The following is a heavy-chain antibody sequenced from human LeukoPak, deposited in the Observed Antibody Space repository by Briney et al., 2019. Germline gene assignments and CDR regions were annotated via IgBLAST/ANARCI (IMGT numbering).Heavy chain of an antibody. D-gene: IGHD5-12*01. CDR3: ARDPAGRGIVATPPSY. V-gene: IGHV1-69*06. CDR2: IIPIFGTA. Sequence: SVKVSCKASGGTFSSYAISWVRQAPGQGLEWMGGIIPIFGTANYAQKFQGRVTIAADKSTSTAYMELSSLRSEDTAVYYCARDPAGRGIVATPPSYWGQGTLVTVSS. CDR1: GGTFSSYA. J-gene: IGHJ4*02.